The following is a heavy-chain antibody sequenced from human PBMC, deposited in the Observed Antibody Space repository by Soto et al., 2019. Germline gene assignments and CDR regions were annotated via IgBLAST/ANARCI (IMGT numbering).Heavy chain of an antibody. J-gene: IGHJ4*02. V-gene: IGHV3-74*01. D-gene: IGHD6-13*01. CDR1: GFTFSSYW. CDR3: ARGPLRQLGTGTY. CDR2: INSDGSST. Sequence: PGGSLRLSCAASGFTFSSYWMHWVRQAPGKGLVWVSRINSDGSSTSYADSVKGRFTISRDNAKNTLYLQMNSLRAEDTAVYYCARGPLRQLGTGTYWGQGTLVTVSS.